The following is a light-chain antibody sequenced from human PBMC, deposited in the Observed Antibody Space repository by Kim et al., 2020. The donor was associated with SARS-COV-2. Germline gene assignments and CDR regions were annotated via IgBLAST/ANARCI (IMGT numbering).Light chain of an antibody. Sequence: SSSIGGRITIPFRASQGISSWLAWYQQKPGKPPKLQIYKASSLESGVPSKVSGSASGTEFTLTISSLQPDDFATYYWQQYNSYPWTFGQETKVEI. V-gene: IGKV1-5*03. CDR3: QQYNSYPWT. J-gene: IGKJ1*01. CDR2: KAS. CDR1: QGISSW.